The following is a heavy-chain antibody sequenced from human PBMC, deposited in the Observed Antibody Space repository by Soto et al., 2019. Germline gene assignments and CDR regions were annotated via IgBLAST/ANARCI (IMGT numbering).Heavy chain of an antibody. Sequence: QLQLQESGPGLVKPSETLSLTCTVSGGSISSSSYYWGWIRQPPGKGLEWIGSIYYSGSTYYNPSLKRRATISVDTSKNQFSLKLSSGTAADTAVYYCARHTPAISISDHWGQGTLVTVSS. D-gene: IGHD2-15*01. CDR3: ARHTPAISISDH. CDR1: GGSISSSSYY. V-gene: IGHV4-39*01. CDR2: IYYSGST. J-gene: IGHJ4*02.